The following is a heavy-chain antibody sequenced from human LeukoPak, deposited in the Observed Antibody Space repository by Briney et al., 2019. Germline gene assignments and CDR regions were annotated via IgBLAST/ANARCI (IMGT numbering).Heavy chain of an antibody. D-gene: IGHD4-17*01. V-gene: IGHV3-9*01. CDR3: AKAIGLSYGDYARGAFDI. J-gene: IGHJ3*02. CDR2: ISWNSGSI. Sequence: PGGSLRLSCAASGFTFDDYDMHWVRQAPGKGLEWVSGISWNSGSIGYADSVKGRFTISRDNAKNSLYLQMNSLRAEDTALYYCAKAIGLSYGDYARGAFDIWGQGTMVTVSS. CDR1: GFTFDDYD.